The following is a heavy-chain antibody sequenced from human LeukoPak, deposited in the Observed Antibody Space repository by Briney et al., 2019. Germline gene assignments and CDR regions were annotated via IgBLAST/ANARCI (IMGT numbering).Heavy chain of an antibody. CDR3: AIGRGGSGWSRCDY. CDR2: MYTSGSP. D-gene: IGHD6-19*01. Sequence: SEPLSLICSVSVHPMNNCYWRWTPRPAGKGLEWIGHMYTSGSPNYNPSFKSRVTMSGDTSKNQYSVTVNFVTPADTAVYYCAIGRGGSGWSRCDYWGQGTLVTVSS. V-gene: IGHV4-4*07. CDR1: VHPMNNCY. J-gene: IGHJ4*02.